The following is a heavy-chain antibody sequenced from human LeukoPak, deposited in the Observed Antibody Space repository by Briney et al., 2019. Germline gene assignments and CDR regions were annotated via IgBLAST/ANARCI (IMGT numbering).Heavy chain of an antibody. J-gene: IGHJ4*02. CDR1: GFTFDDYA. CDR2: ISWNSGSI. Sequence: GRSLRLSCAASGFTFDDYAMHWVRQAPGKGLEWVSGISWNSGSIGYADSVKGRFTISRDNAKNSLYLQMNSLRAEDTALYYCAKANLFYDSSGCCDYWGQGTLVTVSS. V-gene: IGHV3-9*01. D-gene: IGHD3-22*01. CDR3: AKANLFYDSSGCCDY.